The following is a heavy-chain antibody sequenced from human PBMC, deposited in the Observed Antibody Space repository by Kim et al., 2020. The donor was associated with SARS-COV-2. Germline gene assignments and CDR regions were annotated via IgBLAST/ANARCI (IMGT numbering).Heavy chain of an antibody. CDR3: AKVGDYDSSGFCAFLRS. V-gene: IGHV3-74*01. D-gene: IGHD3-22*01. J-gene: IGHJ5*02. Sequence: SVKGRFTISRDNAKNTLYLQMNGRRTEDTAVYYCAKVGDYDSSGFCAFLRSWGQGARVTVSS.